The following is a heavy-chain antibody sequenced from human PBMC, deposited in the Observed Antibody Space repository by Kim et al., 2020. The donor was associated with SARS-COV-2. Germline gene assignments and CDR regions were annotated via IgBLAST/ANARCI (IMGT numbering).Heavy chain of an antibody. CDR1: GYSFTSYW. Sequence: GESLKISCKGSGYSFTSYWISWVRQMPGKGLEWMGRIDPSDSYTNYSPSFQGHVTISADKSISTAYLQWSSLKASDTAMYYCASPRGYCSGGSCYSLNYWGQGTLVTVSS. V-gene: IGHV5-10-1*01. CDR2: IDPSDSYT. CDR3: ASPRGYCSGGSCYSLNY. D-gene: IGHD2-15*01. J-gene: IGHJ4*02.